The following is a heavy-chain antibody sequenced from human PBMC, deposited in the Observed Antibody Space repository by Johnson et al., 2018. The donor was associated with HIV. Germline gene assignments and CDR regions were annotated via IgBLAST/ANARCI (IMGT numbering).Heavy chain of an antibody. CDR1: GFFFSTYG. D-gene: IGHD6-19*01. CDR2: ARYDGSKK. Sequence: QVQLVESGGGLVQPGGSLRLSCAASGFFFSTYGMHWVRQPPGKGLEWVAIARYDGSKKYYADSVKGRFTISRDNAKNSLYLQMNSLRAEDTAVYYCARGRSGWYGGAFDIWGQGTMVTVSS. CDR3: ARGRSGWYGGAFDI. J-gene: IGHJ3*02. V-gene: IGHV3-30*02.